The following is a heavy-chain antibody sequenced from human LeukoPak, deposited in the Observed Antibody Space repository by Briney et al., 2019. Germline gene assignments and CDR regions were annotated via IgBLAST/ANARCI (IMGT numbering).Heavy chain of an antibody. V-gene: IGHV3-13*01. Sequence: GGSLRPSCAASGFTFSSYGMHWVRQATGKGLEWVSAIGTAGDTYYPGSVKGRFTISRENAKNSLYLQMNSLRAGDTAVYYCARGGYGSGSYYALNYYYYGMDVWGQGTTVTVSS. CDR3: ARGGYGSGSYYALNYYYYGMDV. CDR1: GFTFSSYG. CDR2: IGTAGDT. J-gene: IGHJ6*02. D-gene: IGHD3-10*01.